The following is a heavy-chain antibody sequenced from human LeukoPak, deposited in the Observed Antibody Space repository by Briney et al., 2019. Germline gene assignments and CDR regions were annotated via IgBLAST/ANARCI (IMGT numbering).Heavy chain of an antibody. CDR2: IYPGDSDT. D-gene: IGHD6-13*01. Sequence: GESLKISCKGSGYSFTTYWIGWVRQMPGKGLEWMGIIYPGDSDTKYSPSFQGQVTISADKAISTAYLQWSSLKASDTAMYYCARHVIAAADYYYYYYMDVWGKGTTVTISS. CDR1: GYSFTTYW. CDR3: ARHVIAAADYYYYYYMDV. J-gene: IGHJ6*03. V-gene: IGHV5-51*01.